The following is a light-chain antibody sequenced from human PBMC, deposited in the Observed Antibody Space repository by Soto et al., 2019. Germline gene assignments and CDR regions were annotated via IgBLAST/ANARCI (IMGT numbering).Light chain of an antibody. Sequence: EIVLTQSPGTLSLSPGERATLSCRASQSVSSSYLAWYQQKPGQAPRLLIYGASSRATGIPDRFSGSGSGTYFSLTISRLEPEDCAVYYCQHYGSSPSLTFVGGTKVEIK. V-gene: IGKV3-20*01. CDR1: QSVSSSY. J-gene: IGKJ4*01. CDR2: GAS. CDR3: QHYGSSPSLT.